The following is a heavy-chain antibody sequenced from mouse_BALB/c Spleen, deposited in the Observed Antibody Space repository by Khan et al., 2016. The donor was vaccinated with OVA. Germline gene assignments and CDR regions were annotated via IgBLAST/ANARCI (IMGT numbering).Heavy chain of an antibody. D-gene: IGHD2-10*01. V-gene: IGHV2-6-7*01. J-gene: IGHJ4*01. CDR3: AMAYYGNYMEAMNY. CDR1: GFSLTGYG. Sequence: VQLVESGPGLVAPSQSLSITCTVSGFSLTGYGVNWVRQPPGKGLEWPGMIWGDGSTDYNSALKSRLSISKDNSKSQVFLKMNSLQTDYTARSSCAMAYYGNYMEAMNYWGQGTSVTVSS. CDR2: IWGDGST.